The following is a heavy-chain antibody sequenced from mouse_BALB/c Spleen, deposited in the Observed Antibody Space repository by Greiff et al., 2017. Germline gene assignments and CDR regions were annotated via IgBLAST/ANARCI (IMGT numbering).Heavy chain of an antibody. D-gene: IGHD3-3*01. Sequence: EVKLVESGAELVRPGALVKLSCKASGFNIKDYYMHWVKQRPEQGLEWIGWIDPENGNTIYDPKFQGKASITADTSSNTAYLQLSSLTSEDTAVYYCALGGGTWFAYWGQGTLVTVSA. CDR2: IDPENGNT. V-gene: IGHV14-1*02. CDR1: GFNIKDYY. CDR3: ALGGGTWFAY. J-gene: IGHJ3*01.